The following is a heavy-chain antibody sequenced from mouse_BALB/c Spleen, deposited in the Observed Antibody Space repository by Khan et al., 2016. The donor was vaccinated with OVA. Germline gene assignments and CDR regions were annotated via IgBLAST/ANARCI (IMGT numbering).Heavy chain of an antibody. D-gene: IGHD2-3*01. CDR2: ISYSGST. Sequence: VQLKESGPGLVKPSQSLSLTCTVTGYSITSAYAWNWIRQFPGNKLEWMGYISYSGSTNYNPALKSRFSITRDTSKNQFFLQLNSVTTEDTATXYCARDGSRYNYAMDYWGQGTSVTVSS. CDR1: GYSITSAYA. J-gene: IGHJ4*01. V-gene: IGHV3-2*02. CDR3: ARDGSRYNYAMDY.